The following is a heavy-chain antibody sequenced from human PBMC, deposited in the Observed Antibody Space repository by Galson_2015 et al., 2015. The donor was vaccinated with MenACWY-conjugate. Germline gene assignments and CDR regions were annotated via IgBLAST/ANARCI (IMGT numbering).Heavy chain of an antibody. CDR2: IYYSGST. CDR3: ARGPGGSYYPYYHMDV. J-gene: IGHJ6*03. D-gene: IGHD3-16*01. CDR1: GGSISSYY. V-gene: IGHV4-59*01. Sequence: ETLSLTCTVSGGSISSYYWTWVRQPPGKGLEWIGYIYYSGSTNYNPSLKSRVTISIDTSKNQFSLKLTSVTAADTAVYYCARGPGGSYYPYYHMDVWGKGTTVTVSS.